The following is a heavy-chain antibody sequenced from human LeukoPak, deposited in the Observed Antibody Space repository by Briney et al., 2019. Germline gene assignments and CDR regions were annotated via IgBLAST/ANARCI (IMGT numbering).Heavy chain of an antibody. Sequence: GASVKVSCKASGYTFTGYYMHWVRQAPGQGLEWMGWINPNSGGTNYAQKFQGRVTMTRDTSISTAYMELSRLRSNDTAVYYCARDRVGTTGYWGQGTLVTVSS. J-gene: IGHJ4*02. CDR2: INPNSGGT. CDR3: ARDRVGTTGY. CDR1: GYTFTGYY. V-gene: IGHV1-2*02. D-gene: IGHD1-26*01.